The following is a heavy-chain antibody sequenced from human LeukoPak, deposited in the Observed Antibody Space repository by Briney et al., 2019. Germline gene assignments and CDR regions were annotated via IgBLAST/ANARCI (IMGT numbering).Heavy chain of an antibody. J-gene: IGHJ4*02. D-gene: IGHD3-3*01. CDR1: GFAFRAYW. CDR2: INEDATTI. Sequence: GGSLRLSCAASGFAFRAYWMHWVRQPPGKGLEWVARINEDATTITYADSVKGRFIISRDNSKKSLYLQMNNVRAEDTAVYYCVRDLIFVWTPGDDFDFWGQGTLVIVSS. V-gene: IGHV3-74*01. CDR3: VRDLIFVWTPGDDFDF.